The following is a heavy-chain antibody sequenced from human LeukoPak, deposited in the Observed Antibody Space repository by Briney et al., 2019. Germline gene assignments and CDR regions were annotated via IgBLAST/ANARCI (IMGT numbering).Heavy chain of an antibody. J-gene: IGHJ3*02. CDR3: ARVGCGGSCSFGGHDAFDI. D-gene: IGHD2-15*01. CDR2: MHGSGTT. V-gene: IGHV4-59*01. CDR1: GGSIRGYY. Sequence: SETLSLTCNVSGGSIRGYYWSWIRQPPGKGLEWIAYMHGSGTTNSDPSLKSRVTISLDTAKNQLSLKLKSVTAADTAVYYCARVGCGGSCSFGGHDAFDIWGQGTMVTVSS.